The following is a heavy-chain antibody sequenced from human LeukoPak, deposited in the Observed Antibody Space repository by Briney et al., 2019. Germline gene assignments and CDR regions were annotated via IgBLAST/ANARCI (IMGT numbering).Heavy chain of an antibody. J-gene: IGHJ3*02. CDR2: ISGSSPYI. Sequence: GGSLRLSCAASGFTVSSNYMNWVRQAPGKGLEWVSSISGSSPYIYYADSVKGRFTISRDSAKNSLFLQMNSLRAEDTAVYYCAKAEMATTGYDAFDIWGQGTMVSVSS. D-gene: IGHD5-24*01. CDR1: GFTVSSNY. V-gene: IGHV3-21*01. CDR3: AKAEMATTGYDAFDI.